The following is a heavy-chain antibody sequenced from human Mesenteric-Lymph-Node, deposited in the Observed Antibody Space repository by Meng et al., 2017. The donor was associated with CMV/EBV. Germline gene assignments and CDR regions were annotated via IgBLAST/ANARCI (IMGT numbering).Heavy chain of an antibody. CDR1: GYIFASYG. CDR2: ISTYSGDT. D-gene: IGHD3-16*01. V-gene: IGHV1-18*01. Sequence: ASVKVSCKASGYIFASYGISWVRQAPGQGLEWMGWISTYSGDTKYAQKVQGRVTMTRDTSTSTVYMELSSLRSEDTAVYFCARGLQAYFYFYAMDVWGQGTTVTVSS. CDR3: ARGLQAYFYFYAMDV. J-gene: IGHJ6*02.